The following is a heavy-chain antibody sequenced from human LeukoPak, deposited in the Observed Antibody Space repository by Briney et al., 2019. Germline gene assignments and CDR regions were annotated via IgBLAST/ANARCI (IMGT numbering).Heavy chain of an antibody. CDR2: SYYSGNT. V-gene: IGHV4-59*08. Sequence: SETLSLTCTVSGGSINNYYWNWIRQTPGKGLEWIGYSYYSGNTNYNPPLKSRVTISVDTSKNQFFLNLSSVTAADTAVYYCARLGSVAMPFDYWGQGTLVTVSS. J-gene: IGHJ4*02. CDR3: ARLGSVAMPFDY. CDR1: GGSINNYY. D-gene: IGHD2-2*01.